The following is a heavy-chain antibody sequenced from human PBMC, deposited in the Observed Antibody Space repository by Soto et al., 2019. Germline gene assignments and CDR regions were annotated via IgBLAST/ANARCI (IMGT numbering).Heavy chain of an antibody. J-gene: IGHJ6*02. CDR3: ARETSDGDYYGMDV. V-gene: IGHV4-31*03. CDR2: IYYSGST. CDR1: GGSISSGGYY. D-gene: IGHD2-21*01. Sequence: QVQLQESGPGLVKPSQTLSLTCTVSGGSISSGGYYWSWIRQHPGKGLEWIGDIYYSGSTYYNTSLKSRVTISVDTSKNQFSLKLSSVTAAGTAVYYCARETSDGDYYGMDVWGQGTTVHVSS.